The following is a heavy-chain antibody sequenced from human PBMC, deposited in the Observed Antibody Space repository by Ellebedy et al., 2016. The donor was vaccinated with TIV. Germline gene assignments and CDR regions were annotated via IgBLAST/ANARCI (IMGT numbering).Heavy chain of an antibody. D-gene: IGHD6-19*01. CDR2: IYSGGST. CDR1: GFTFIDAW. J-gene: IGHJ3*01. CDR3: ATVGLVNDAFDF. Sequence: GESLKISCAASGFTFIDAWMTWVRQAPGKGLEWVSTIYSGGSTEYADSVKGRFTISKDNSENTVHLQMDSLRVEDTAVYYCATVGLVNDAFDFWGQGTMVTVSA. V-gene: IGHV3-66*01.